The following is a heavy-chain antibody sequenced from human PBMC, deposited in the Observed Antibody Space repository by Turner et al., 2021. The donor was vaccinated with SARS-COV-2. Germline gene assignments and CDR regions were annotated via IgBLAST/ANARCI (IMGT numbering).Heavy chain of an antibody. D-gene: IGHD3-22*01. CDR3: AKTRDYYYDSSDYPDY. CDR1: GFNFHKYA. J-gene: IGHJ4*02. Sequence: EVQLLESGGGLVQLGGSLRLSFAASGFNFHKYAMAWVRQAPGKGLEWVSVISGSGSYTYYADSVKGRVTISRDNSKNTLYLQVNSLRAEDTAVYYCAKTRDYYYDSSDYPDYWGQGTLVTVSS. CDR2: ISGSGSYT. V-gene: IGHV3-23*01.